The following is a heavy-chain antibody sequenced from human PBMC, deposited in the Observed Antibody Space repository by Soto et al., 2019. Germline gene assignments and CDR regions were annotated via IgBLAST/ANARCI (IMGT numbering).Heavy chain of an antibody. Sequence: GGALRLCCAASGFTFSSYAMHWVRQAPGKGLEWVAVISYDGSNKYYADSVKGRFTISRDNSKNTLYLQMNSLRAEDTAVYYCARESGFIVVVPAAIGGFDYWGQGTLVSVS. CDR1: GFTFSSYA. CDR3: ARESGFIVVVPAAIGGFDY. J-gene: IGHJ4*02. CDR2: ISYDGSNK. V-gene: IGHV3-30-3*01. D-gene: IGHD2-2*02.